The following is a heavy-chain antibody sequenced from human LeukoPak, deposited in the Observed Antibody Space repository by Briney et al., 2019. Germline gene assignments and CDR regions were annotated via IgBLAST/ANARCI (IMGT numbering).Heavy chain of an antibody. CDR2: IFYSGGT. CDR1: GGSISSSGYY. CDR3: ARQSWGRYWYFDL. Sequence: SETLSLTCTVSGGSISSSGYYWGWIRQPPGKGLEWIGSIFYSGGTYYTPSLKSRVTISVDTSKNLFSLRLSSLTAADTAVYYCARQSWGRYWYFDLWGRGTLVTVSS. J-gene: IGHJ2*01. V-gene: IGHV4-39*01. D-gene: IGHD3-16*01.